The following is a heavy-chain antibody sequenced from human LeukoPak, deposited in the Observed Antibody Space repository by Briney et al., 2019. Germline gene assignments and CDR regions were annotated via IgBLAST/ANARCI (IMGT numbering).Heavy chain of an antibody. Sequence: GGSLRLSCAASGFPFSDHYIDWVRQAPGKGLEWVGRARNRGNGYTTQYAASVKGRFTFSRDDSENTVYLQMNSLKTEDTAVYFCARIMRVDYGTYYFDYWGQGTLVTVSS. V-gene: IGHV3-72*01. J-gene: IGHJ4*02. D-gene: IGHD4/OR15-4a*01. CDR2: ARNRGNGYTT. CDR1: GFPFSDHY. CDR3: ARIMRVDYGTYYFDY.